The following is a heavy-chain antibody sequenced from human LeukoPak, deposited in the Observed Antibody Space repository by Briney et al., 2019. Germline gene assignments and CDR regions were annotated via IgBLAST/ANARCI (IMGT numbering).Heavy chain of an antibody. CDR1: GFTFSSYG. J-gene: IGHJ4*02. Sequence: GGSLRLSCAASGFTFSSYGMHWVRQAPGKGLEWVAFIRYDGSNKYYADSVKGRFTISRDNSKNTLYLQMNSLRVEDTAVYYCARDGTVLRYFDWLSHFDYWGQGTLVTVSS. D-gene: IGHD3-9*01. V-gene: IGHV3-30*02. CDR2: IRYDGSNK. CDR3: ARDGTVLRYFDWLSHFDY.